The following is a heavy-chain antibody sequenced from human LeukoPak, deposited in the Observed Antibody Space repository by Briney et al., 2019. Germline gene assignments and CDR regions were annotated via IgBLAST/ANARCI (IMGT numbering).Heavy chain of an antibody. D-gene: IGHD1-1*01. J-gene: IGHJ3*02. V-gene: IGHV3-21*01. Sequence: GGSLRLSCAASGFTFSSYSMNWVRQAPGKGLEWVSSISSSSSYIYYADSVKGRFTISRDNAKNSLYLQMNSLRAEDTAVYYCARDRIGIHAFYIWGQGTMVTVSS. CDR2: ISSSSSYI. CDR1: GFTFSSYS. CDR3: ARDRIGIHAFYI.